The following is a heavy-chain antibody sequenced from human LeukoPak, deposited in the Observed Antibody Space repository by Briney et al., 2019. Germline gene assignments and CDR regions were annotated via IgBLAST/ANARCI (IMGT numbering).Heavy chain of an antibody. Sequence: PSETLSLTCTVSGGSISSYYWSWIRQPPGKGLEWVGYIYYSGSTNYNPSLKSRVTISVDTSKNQFSLQLSSVTAADTAVYYCARAEGTGFFGVVNCFDPWGQGTLVTVSS. CDR2: IYYSGST. D-gene: IGHD3-3*01. J-gene: IGHJ5*02. CDR3: ARAEGTGFFGVVNCFDP. V-gene: IGHV4-59*01. CDR1: GGSISSYY.